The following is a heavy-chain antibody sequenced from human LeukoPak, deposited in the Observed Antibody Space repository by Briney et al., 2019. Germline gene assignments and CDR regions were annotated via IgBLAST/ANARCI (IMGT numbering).Heavy chain of an antibody. V-gene: IGHV5-51*01. CDR1: GYSFTSYW. J-gene: IGHJ4*02. Sequence: GESLKISCKGSGYSFTSYWIGWVRQMPGKGLEWMGIIYPNDSDTRYSPSFQGQVTISADKSISTAYLQWSSLKASDTAMYYCARQPTSMVRGIIITDYYFDYWGQGTLVTVSS. CDR2: IYPNDSDT. D-gene: IGHD3-10*01. CDR3: ARQPTSMVRGIIITDYYFDY.